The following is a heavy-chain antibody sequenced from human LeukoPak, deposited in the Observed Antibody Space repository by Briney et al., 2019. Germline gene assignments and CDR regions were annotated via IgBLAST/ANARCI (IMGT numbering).Heavy chain of an antibody. CDR3: ARDLIFRPWLVFDASDI. CDR2: IYSSGNT. CDR1: GGSISTYY. V-gene: IGHV4-4*07. D-gene: IGHD6-19*01. Sequence: PSETLSLTCTVSGGSISTYYWSWIRQPAGKGLEWIGRIYSSGNTNYNSSLKSRVSMSVDTSKNQFSLKLSSVTAADTAVYYCARDLIFRPWLVFDASDIWGQGTKVTVSS. J-gene: IGHJ3*02.